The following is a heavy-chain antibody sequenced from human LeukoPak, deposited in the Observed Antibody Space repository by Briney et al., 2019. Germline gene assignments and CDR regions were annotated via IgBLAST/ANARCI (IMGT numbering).Heavy chain of an antibody. CDR2: ISSSSTI. CDR3: ARVGGYCSSTSCYLYFDY. V-gene: IGHV3-48*01. CDR1: GFTFSSYA. D-gene: IGHD2-2*01. J-gene: IGHJ4*02. Sequence: SGGSLRLSCAASGFTFSSYAMSWVRQAPGKGLEWVSYISSSSTIYYADSVKGRFTISRDNAKNSLYLQMNSLRAEDTAVYYCARVGGYCSSTSCYLYFDYWAREPWSPSPQ.